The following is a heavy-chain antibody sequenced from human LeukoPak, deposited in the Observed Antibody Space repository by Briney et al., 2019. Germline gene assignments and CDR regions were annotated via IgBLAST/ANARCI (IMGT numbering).Heavy chain of an antibody. D-gene: IGHD5-18*01. CDR2: ISWNSGSI. CDR3: AKGPPNAEYSYGIDY. CDR1: GFTFDDYA. Sequence: PGRSLRLSCAASGFTFDDYAMHWVRQAPGKGLEWVSGISWNSGSIGYADSVKGRFTISRDNAKNSLYLQMNSLRAEDTALYYCAKGPPNAEYSYGIDYWGQGTLVTVSS. J-gene: IGHJ4*02. V-gene: IGHV3-9*01.